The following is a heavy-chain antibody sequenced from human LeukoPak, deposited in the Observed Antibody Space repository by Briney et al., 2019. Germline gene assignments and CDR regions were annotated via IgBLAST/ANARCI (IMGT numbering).Heavy chain of an antibody. CDR3: ARALSDDFWSFYQDY. CDR2: ISAYNGNT. Sequence: GASVKVPCKASGYIFRSYDISWVRQAPGQGLEWMGWISAYNGNTNYAQKVQGRVTLTTDTSTATAYMEMRGLISDDTAVYYCARALSDDFWSFYQDYWGQGTLLIVSP. D-gene: IGHD3-3*01. J-gene: IGHJ4*02. V-gene: IGHV1-18*01. CDR1: GYIFRSYD.